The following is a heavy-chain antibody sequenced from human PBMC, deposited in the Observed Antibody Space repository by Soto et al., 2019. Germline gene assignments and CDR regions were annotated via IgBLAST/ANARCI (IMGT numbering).Heavy chain of an antibody. D-gene: IGHD3-10*01. CDR2: IKSWADGGET. CDR3: ATMDLRQYYFAY. Sequence: DVQLVESGGGLVKPGGSLRLSCAASDFTFTSAWMNWLRQAPGKGLEWVGRIKSWADGGETHYATPVRGRFTVSRDDSKSTLYLQINSLTTEDTAVYYCATMDLRQYYFAYWGQGTLVTVSS. J-gene: IGHJ4*02. CDR1: DFTFTSAW. V-gene: IGHV3-15*07.